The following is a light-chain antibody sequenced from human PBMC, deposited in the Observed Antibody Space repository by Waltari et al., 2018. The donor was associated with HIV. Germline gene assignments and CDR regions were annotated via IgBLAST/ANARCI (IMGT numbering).Light chain of an antibody. Sequence: SSVLTQSPSVSVAPGKTAMITCGGNNIERKSVHWYQQKAGQAPVLLIYYDSDRPSGIPERFSGSNSGNTATLTISRVGDGDEADYYCQVWDSSSDHVLFGGGTKLTVL. J-gene: IGLJ2*01. CDR2: YDS. V-gene: IGLV3-21*04. CDR3: QVWDSSSDHVL. CDR1: NIERKS.